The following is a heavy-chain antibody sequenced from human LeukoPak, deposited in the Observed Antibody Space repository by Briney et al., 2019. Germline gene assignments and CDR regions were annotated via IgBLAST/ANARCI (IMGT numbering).Heavy chain of an antibody. J-gene: IGHJ4*02. D-gene: IGHD3-3*01. CDR2: IIPIFGTA. Sequence: SVKVSCKXSGGTFSSYAISWVRQAPGQGLEWMGGIIPIFGTANYAQKFQGRVTITADESTSTAYMELSSLRSEDTAVYYCARGGDIRFLEWFTEHYFDYWGQGTLVTVSS. CDR3: ARGGDIRFLEWFTEHYFDY. V-gene: IGHV1-69*13. CDR1: GGTFSSYA.